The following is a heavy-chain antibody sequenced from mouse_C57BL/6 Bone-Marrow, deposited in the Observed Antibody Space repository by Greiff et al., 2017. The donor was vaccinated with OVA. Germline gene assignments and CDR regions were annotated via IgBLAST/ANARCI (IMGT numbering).Heavy chain of an antibody. CDR3: AIASCYYSNLCYAMDY. CDR2: ISSGSGTI. CDR1: GFTFSDYG. J-gene: IGHJ4*01. D-gene: IGHD2-5*01. V-gene: IGHV5-17*01. Sequence: EVKLMESGGGLVKPGGSLKLSCAASGFTFSDYGMHWVRQAPEKGLEWVAYISSGSGTIYYADKVKGRFTISRDNAKNTLFLQMTSLRSEDTAMYYCAIASCYYSNLCYAMDYWGQGTSVTVSS.